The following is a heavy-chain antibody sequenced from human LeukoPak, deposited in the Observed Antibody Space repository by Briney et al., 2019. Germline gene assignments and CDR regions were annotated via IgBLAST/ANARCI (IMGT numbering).Heavy chain of an antibody. CDR2: INTHNGNT. Sequence: ASVKVSCKASGYTFTSYGISWVRQAPGQGLEWMGWINTHNGNTKYAQKVQGRVTMTTDTSTSTAYMDLRSLRSDDTAVYYCARRPVTTNYYYGMDVWGQGTTVTVSS. CDR3: ARRPVTTNYYYGMDV. D-gene: IGHD4-17*01. CDR1: GYTFTSYG. J-gene: IGHJ6*02. V-gene: IGHV1-18*01.